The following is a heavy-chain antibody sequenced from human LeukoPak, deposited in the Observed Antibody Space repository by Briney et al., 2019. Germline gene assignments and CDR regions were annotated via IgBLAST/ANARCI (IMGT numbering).Heavy chain of an antibody. J-gene: IGHJ6*02. Sequence: SETLSLTCTVSGGSISSYYWSWIRQPPGKGPEWIGYIYYSGSTNYNPSLKSRVTISVDTSKNQFSLKLSSVTAADTAVYYCAYPTMGYYYGMDVWGQGTTVTVSS. CDR1: GGSISSYY. D-gene: IGHD3-10*01. CDR2: IYYSGST. V-gene: IGHV4-59*01. CDR3: AYPTMGYYYGMDV.